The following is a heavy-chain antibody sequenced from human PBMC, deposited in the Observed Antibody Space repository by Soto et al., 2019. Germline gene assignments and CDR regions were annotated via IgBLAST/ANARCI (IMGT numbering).Heavy chain of an antibody. Sequence: SETLSLTCSVSGGSISSSIYYWGWIRQPPGKGLGWIGTIYYGGSTYYNPSLKSRVTISVDTSKNQFSLKLTSVTAADTAVYYCATLRLSAGPYFDYWGLGTLVTVSS. J-gene: IGHJ4*02. V-gene: IGHV4-39*01. D-gene: IGHD6-19*01. CDR1: GGSISSSIYY. CDR2: IYYGGST. CDR3: ATLRLSAGPYFDY.